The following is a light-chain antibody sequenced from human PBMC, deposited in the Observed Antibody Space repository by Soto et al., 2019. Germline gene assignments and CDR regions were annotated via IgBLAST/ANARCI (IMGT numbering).Light chain of an antibody. CDR1: QDISNF. V-gene: IGKV1-33*01. Sequence: DIQMTQSPSSLSASVGDRPTITCQASQDISNFLNWYQQKPGRAPKLLIYLASTLEKGVPSRFSGSGSGTLFTLTISSLQPEDFATYYCQQFDNAPPKLTFGGGTKVDIK. J-gene: IGKJ4*01. CDR2: LAS. CDR3: QQFDNAPPKLT.